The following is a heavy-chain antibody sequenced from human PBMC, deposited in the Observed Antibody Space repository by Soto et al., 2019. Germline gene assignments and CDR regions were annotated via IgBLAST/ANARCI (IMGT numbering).Heavy chain of an antibody. CDR2: ISGSGGST. Sequence: GGSLRLSCAASGFTFSSYAMSWVRQAPGKGLEWVSAISGSGGSTYYADSVKGRFTISRDNSKNTLYLQMNSLRAEDTAVYYCARSGYSYGSFDYWGQGTLVTVSS. J-gene: IGHJ4*02. CDR1: GFTFSSYA. V-gene: IGHV3-23*01. D-gene: IGHD5-18*01. CDR3: ARSGYSYGSFDY.